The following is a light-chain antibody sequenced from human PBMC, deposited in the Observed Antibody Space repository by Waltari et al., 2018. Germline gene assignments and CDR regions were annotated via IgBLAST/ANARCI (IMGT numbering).Light chain of an antibody. CDR1: QRVSSN. CDR2: VAS. J-gene: IGKJ1*01. Sequence: EIVMTQSPATLSVYPGERATLSCRASQRVSSNLAWYQQKPCQAHRLLSYVASTRANGIPAMFSGSGSGTEFTLTISSLQSEDFAVYYCQQYNNWPRTFGQGTKVEI. V-gene: IGKV3-15*01. CDR3: QQYNNWPRT.